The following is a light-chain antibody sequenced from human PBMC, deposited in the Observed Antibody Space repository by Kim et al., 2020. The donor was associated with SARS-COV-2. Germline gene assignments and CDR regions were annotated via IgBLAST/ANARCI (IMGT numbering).Light chain of an antibody. CDR1: QRVSSSY. CDR3: QQYSSSPWT. V-gene: IGKV3-20*01. J-gene: IGKJ1*01. CDR2: VAS. Sequence: EIMLTQSPGTLSLSPGERATLSCRASQRVSSSYLAWYQQKPGPAPRLLIYVASSRATGIPARFSGSGSGTDFTLTISRLEPEDFAVYYCQQYSSSPWTFGQGTKVDIK.